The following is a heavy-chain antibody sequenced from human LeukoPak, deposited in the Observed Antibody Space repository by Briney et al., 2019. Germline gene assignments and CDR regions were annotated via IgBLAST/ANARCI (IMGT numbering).Heavy chain of an antibody. J-gene: IGHJ6*03. CDR2: IIPIFGTA. Sequence: GDSVTVSCKASGGTFSSDAISWARQAPGQGLEWMGGIIPIFGTANYAQKFQGRVTITTDESTSTAYMELSSLRSEDTAVYYCAGYYDFWSGSYYYYMDVWGKGTTVTVSS. D-gene: IGHD3-3*01. CDR3: AGYYDFWSGSYYYYMDV. V-gene: IGHV1-69*05. CDR1: GGTFSSDA.